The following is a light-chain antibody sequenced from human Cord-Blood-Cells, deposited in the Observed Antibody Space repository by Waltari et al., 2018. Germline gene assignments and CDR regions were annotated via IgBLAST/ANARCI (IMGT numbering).Light chain of an antibody. Sequence: QSALTQPASVSGSPGQSITISCPGTSSDVGGYNYFSWYQQHPGKAPKLMIYEVSNRPSGVSNRFSGSKSGNTASLTISGLQAEDEADYYCSSYTSSSTVFGTGTKVTVL. V-gene: IGLV2-14*01. CDR2: EVS. CDR3: SSYTSSSTV. J-gene: IGLJ1*01. CDR1: SSDVGGYNY.